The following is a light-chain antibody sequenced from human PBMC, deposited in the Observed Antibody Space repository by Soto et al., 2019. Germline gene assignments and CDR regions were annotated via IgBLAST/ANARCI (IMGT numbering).Light chain of an antibody. CDR3: QQYNSYSYT. V-gene: IGKV1-5*01. J-gene: IGKJ2*01. CDR1: QSISSW. CDR2: DAS. Sequence: DIQMTQSPSTLSASVGDRVTITCRASQSISSWLAWYQQKPGKAPKLLIYDASSLESGVPSRFSGSGSGTEFNLTISSLQPNDFANYYCQQYNSYSYTFGQGTKLEIK.